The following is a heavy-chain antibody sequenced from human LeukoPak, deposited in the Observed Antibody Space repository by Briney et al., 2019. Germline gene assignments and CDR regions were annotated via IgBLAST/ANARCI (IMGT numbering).Heavy chain of an antibody. CDR2: IYFDGET. Sequence: SETLSLTCTVSGDSIHSVYYYWGWIRPSPGKGLEWIGSIYFDGETSYSPSLKSRLIISIDTSKNQFSLNLTSVTAADTALYYCARHRKSARNYLYYYMDVWGKGTTVTVSS. D-gene: IGHD6-6*01. V-gene: IGHV4-39*01. CDR3: ARHRKSARNYLYYYMDV. CDR1: GDSIHSVYYY. J-gene: IGHJ6*03.